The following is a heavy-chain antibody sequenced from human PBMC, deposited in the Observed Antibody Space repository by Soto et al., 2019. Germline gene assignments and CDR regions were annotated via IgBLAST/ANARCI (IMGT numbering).Heavy chain of an antibody. CDR2: TYQSGSA. CDR1: VGSISIGGYS. J-gene: IGHJ6*01. Sequence: PSETLSVTCTFSVGSISIGGYSWTWLRQSPGKGLEWIGYTYQSGSAFYNPSLKSRVTISVDRSKNQFSLNLTSVTAADTAVYYCARDYYGMDVWGQGTTVTVSS. CDR3: ARDYYGMDV. V-gene: IGHV4-30-2*06.